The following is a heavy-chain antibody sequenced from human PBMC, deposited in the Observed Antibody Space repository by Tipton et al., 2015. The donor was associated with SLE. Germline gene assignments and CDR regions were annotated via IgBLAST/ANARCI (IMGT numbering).Heavy chain of an antibody. D-gene: IGHD6-13*01. J-gene: IGHJ4*02. CDR2: IYYSGNT. CDR1: GGSITSHY. V-gene: IGHV4-59*11. Sequence: TLSLTCTVSGGSITSHYWSWIRQPPGKGLEWFGYIYYSGNTNYNPSLKSRVTFSIDMSKNQFSLKLSSVTAADTAVYYCARAGFSAADSWGQGTLVTVSS. CDR3: ARAGFSAADS.